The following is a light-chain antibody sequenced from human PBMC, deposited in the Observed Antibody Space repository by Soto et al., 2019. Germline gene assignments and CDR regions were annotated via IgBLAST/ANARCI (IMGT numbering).Light chain of an antibody. CDR2: DAS. CDR3: QQRSSWPRT. CDR1: QSVSTS. J-gene: IGKJ1*01. Sequence: EIVLTQSPSTLSLSPGERATLSCRASQSVSTSLAWFQHHPGQAPRLLIYDASNRAPGIPARFNGSGSGTDCTLIISSLEPEDFADYYCQQRSSWPRTFGQGTKVEIK. V-gene: IGKV3-11*01.